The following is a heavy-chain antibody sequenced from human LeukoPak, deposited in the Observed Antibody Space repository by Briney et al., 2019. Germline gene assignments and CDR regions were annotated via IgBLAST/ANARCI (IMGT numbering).Heavy chain of an antibody. Sequence: SETLSLTCTVSGGSISSYYWSWIRQPPGKGLEWIGYIYYSGSTNYNPSLKSRVTISVDTSKNQFSLKLSSVTAADTAVYYCARVSPITMVRGVLDYWGQGTLVTVSS. CDR1: GGSISSYY. CDR2: IYYSGST. J-gene: IGHJ4*02. D-gene: IGHD3-10*01. V-gene: IGHV4-59*01. CDR3: ARVSPITMVRGVLDY.